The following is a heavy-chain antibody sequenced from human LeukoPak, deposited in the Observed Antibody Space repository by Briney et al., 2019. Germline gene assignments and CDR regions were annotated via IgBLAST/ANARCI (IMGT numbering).Heavy chain of an antibody. D-gene: IGHD1-26*01. J-gene: IGHJ2*01. CDR3: AKDRTVGASYWYFDL. CDR2: ISGSGGST. Sequence: GGSLRLSCAASGFTFSSYAMSWVRQAPGKGLEWVSAISGSGGSTYYADSVKGRFTISRDNSKNTLYLQMNSLRAEDTAIYYCAKDRTVGASYWYFDLWGRGTLVTVSS. V-gene: IGHV3-23*01. CDR1: GFTFSSYA.